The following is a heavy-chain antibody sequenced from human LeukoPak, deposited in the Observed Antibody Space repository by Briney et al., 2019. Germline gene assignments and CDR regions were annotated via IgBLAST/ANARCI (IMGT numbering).Heavy chain of an antibody. Sequence: GGSLRLSCAASGFTFSDYYMSWIRQAPGKGLEWVSYISSSGSTIYYADSVKGRFTISRDNAKNSLYLQMNSLRAEDTAVYYCARESSTNSSSWYYESFDYWGQGTLVTVSS. CDR1: GFTFSDYY. CDR2: ISSSGSTI. CDR3: ARESSTNSSSWYYESFDY. J-gene: IGHJ4*02. V-gene: IGHV3-11*01. D-gene: IGHD6-13*01.